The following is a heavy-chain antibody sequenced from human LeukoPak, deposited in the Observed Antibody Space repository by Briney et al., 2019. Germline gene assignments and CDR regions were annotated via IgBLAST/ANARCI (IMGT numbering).Heavy chain of an antibody. D-gene: IGHD4-23*01. Sequence: SETLSLTFTVSGGSISSSTYYWGWIRQPPGKGLEWIGTIYYSGSADYNPSLKSRVTISVDTSKNQFSLKLSSVTAADTAVYYCASWGYGGITYFDYWGQGTLVTVSS. J-gene: IGHJ4*02. CDR1: GGSISSSTYY. V-gene: IGHV4-39*07. CDR3: ASWGYGGITYFDY. CDR2: IYYSGSA.